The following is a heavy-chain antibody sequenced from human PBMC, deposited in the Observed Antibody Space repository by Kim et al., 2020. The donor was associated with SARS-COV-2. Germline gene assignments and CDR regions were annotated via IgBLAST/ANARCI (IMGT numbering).Heavy chain of an antibody. Sequence: GGSLRLSCAASGFTFSSYWMHWVRQAPGKGLVWVSRINSDGSSTSYADSVKGRFTISRDNAKNTLYLQMNSLRAEDTAVYYCARGSGTYDPHLMDVWGQGTTVTVSS. CDR1: GFTFSSYW. D-gene: IGHD3-10*01. CDR3: ARGSGTYDPHLMDV. V-gene: IGHV3-74*01. J-gene: IGHJ6*02. CDR2: INSDGSST.